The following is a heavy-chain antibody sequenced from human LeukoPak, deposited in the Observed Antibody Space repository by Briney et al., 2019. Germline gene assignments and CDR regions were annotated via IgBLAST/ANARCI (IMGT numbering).Heavy chain of an antibody. V-gene: IGHV3-15*05. CDR3: VRVLSGGYSDY. J-gene: IGHJ4*02. CDR2: IQSKTDGGAV. Sequence: PGGSLRLSCAASGFTFSNTWMSWVRQAPGKGLEWVGRIQSKTDGGAVDYAAPVKGRFTISRDNAKNTLYLQMESLRVEDTAVYYCVRVLSGGYSDYWGQGTLVTVSS. CDR1: GFTFSNTW. D-gene: IGHD4-23*01.